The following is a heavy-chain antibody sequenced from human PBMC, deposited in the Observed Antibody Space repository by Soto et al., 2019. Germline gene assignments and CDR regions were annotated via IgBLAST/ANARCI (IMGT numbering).Heavy chain of an antibody. CDR1: GYSFTGDP. CDR2: INAGNGNT. J-gene: IGHJ6*02. Sequence: ASVNVSCKASGYSFTGDPRHWVRQAPGQRLEWMGWINAGNGNTKYSQKFQGRVTITRDTSASTAYMELSSLRSEDTAVYYCAGGRYSSSWYNRDYYYGMDVWGQGTTVTVS. D-gene: IGHD6-13*01. CDR3: AGGRYSSSWYNRDYYYGMDV. V-gene: IGHV1-3*01.